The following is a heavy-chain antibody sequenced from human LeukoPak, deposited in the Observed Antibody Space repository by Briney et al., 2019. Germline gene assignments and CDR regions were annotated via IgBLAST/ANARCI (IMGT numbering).Heavy chain of an antibody. V-gene: IGHV4-38-2*02. Sequence: SETLSLTCTVSGYSISSGHYWGWIRQPPGKGLEWIGTIYHSGYTYYNPSLKSRVTISVDTSNNHFSLKLSSVTAADTAVYYCARVVFWSSTSCYEADRGKIDYWGQGTLVSVSS. CDR1: GYSISSGHY. CDR2: IYHSGYT. CDR3: ARVVFWSSTSCYEADRGKIDY. D-gene: IGHD2-2*01. J-gene: IGHJ4*02.